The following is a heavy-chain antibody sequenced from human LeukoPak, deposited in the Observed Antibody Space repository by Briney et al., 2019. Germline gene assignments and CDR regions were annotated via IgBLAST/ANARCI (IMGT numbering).Heavy chain of an antibody. CDR3: LDDSSGYNLPYLGY. V-gene: IGHV3-30*04. J-gene: IGHJ4*02. D-gene: IGHD3-22*01. Sequence: PGRSLRLSCAASGFTFISYAMHCVRQAPGKGLEWGAVISYDGSNKYYADSVKGRFTISRNNSKNTLYLQMNSLRAEDTAVYYCLDDSSGYNLPYLGYWGQGTLVTVSS. CDR1: GFTFISYA. CDR2: ISYDGSNK.